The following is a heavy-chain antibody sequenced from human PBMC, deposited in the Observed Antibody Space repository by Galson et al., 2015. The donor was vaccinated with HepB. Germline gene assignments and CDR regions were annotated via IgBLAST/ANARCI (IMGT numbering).Heavy chain of an antibody. D-gene: IGHD6-19*01. Sequence: QSGAEVKKPGESLKISCTGSGYSFTSYWIGWVRQMPGKGLEWMGIIYPGDSDTRYSPSFQGQVTISADKSISTAYLQWSSLKASDTAMYYCARCPTVAVAGNVAFDIWGQGTMVTVSS. J-gene: IGHJ3*02. CDR3: ARCPTVAVAGNVAFDI. CDR1: GYSFTSYW. CDR2: IYPGDSDT. V-gene: IGHV5-51*01.